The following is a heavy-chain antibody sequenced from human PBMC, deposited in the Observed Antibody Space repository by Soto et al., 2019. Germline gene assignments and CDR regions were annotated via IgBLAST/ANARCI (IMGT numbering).Heavy chain of an antibody. CDR1: GGTFSSHS. J-gene: IGHJ6*02. CDR3: ATGSFTSTGGRIGYHYNAMDV. Sequence: SVKVSCKSSGGTFSSHSIIWVRQAPGQGLEWMGGIIPIFGPANFAKKFQGRVTITADESTTTAYMELSSLTSEDTAVYYCATGSFTSTGGRIGYHYNAMDVWGQGTTVTVSS. V-gene: IGHV1-69*13. D-gene: IGHD1-1*01. CDR2: IIPIFGPA.